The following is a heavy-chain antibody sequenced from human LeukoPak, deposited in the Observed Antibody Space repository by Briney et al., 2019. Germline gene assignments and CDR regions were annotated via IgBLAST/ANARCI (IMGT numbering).Heavy chain of an antibody. CDR1: GFTFSSYA. Sequence: GGSLRLSCAASGFTFSSYAMSWVRQAPGKGLEWVSAISGSGGSTYYADSVKGRFTISRDNSKNTLYLQMNGLRADDTAVYYYATSLYSGTKLDYWGQGTLVTVSS. CDR3: ATSLYSGTKLDY. J-gene: IGHJ4*02. CDR2: ISGSGGST. V-gene: IGHV3-23*01. D-gene: IGHD1-26*01.